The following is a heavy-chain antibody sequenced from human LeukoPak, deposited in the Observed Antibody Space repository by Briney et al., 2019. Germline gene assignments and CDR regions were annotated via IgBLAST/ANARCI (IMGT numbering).Heavy chain of an antibody. V-gene: IGHV6-1*01. CDR1: GDSIFTNNVA. D-gene: IGHD6-6*01. J-gene: IGHJ4*02. CDR2: TYYRSKWSF. CDR3: ARGXYTSFDN. Sequence: SQTLSLTCAISGDSIFTNNVAWNWIRQSPSRGLEWLGRTYYRSKWSFDYAVSVKSRITINADTSKNQFSLQLSSVTPEDTAVXYXARGXYTSFDNWGQGTLVTVSS.